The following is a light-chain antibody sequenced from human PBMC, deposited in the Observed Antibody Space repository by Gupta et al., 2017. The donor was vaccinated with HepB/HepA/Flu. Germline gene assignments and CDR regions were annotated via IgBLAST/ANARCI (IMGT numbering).Light chain of an antibody. CDR1: SSDVGAYKY. V-gene: IGLV2-8*01. J-gene: IGLJ2*01. CDR3: SSYAGSNNVV. Sequence: QSALTQPPSASGSPGQSVTISCPGTSSDVGAYKYVSWYQQHPGKAPKLIIYEVSKWPSGVPDRFSGSKSGNTASLTVSGLQAEDEADYYCSSYAGSNNVVFGGGTKLTVL. CDR2: EVS.